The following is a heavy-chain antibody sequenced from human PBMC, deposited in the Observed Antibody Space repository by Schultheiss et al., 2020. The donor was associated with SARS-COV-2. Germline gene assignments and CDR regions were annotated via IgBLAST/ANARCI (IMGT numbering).Heavy chain of an antibody. D-gene: IGHD3-22*01. Sequence: SETLSLTCTVSGGSISSGDYYWSWIRQPPGKGLEWIGYIYYSGSTYYNPSLKSRVTISVDTSKNQFSLKLSSVTAADTAVYYCARDRGSGYPGMDVWGQGTTVTVSS. V-gene: IGHV4-30-4*01. CDR3: ARDRGSGYPGMDV. CDR1: GGSISSGDYY. CDR2: IYYSGST. J-gene: IGHJ6*02.